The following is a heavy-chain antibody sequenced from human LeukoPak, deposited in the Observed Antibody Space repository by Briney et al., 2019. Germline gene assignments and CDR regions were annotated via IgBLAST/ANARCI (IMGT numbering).Heavy chain of an antibody. V-gene: IGHV4-59*01. Sequence: ASETLSLTCTVSGGSISSYYGNWIRQPPGKGLEWIGYIYYSGSTNYNPSLKSRVTISVDTSKNQFSLKLSSVTAADTAVYYCARGHSGRGGIDPWGQGTLVTVSS. J-gene: IGHJ5*02. CDR3: ARGHSGRGGIDP. D-gene: IGHD3-10*02. CDR2: IYYSGST. CDR1: GGSISSYY.